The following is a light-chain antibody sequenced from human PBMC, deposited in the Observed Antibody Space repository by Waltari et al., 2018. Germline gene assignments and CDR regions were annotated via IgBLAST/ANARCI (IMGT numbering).Light chain of an antibody. CDR2: YV. V-gene: IGLV2-14*01. CDR3: SSYTSSSTWV. J-gene: IGLJ3*02. CDR1: SLDVGDYNY. Sequence: QSALTQPASVSGSPGQSITISSTGTSLDVGDYNYVSWYQQHPGKAPKLMIYYVSNRFSGSKSGNTASLTISGLQAEDEADYYCSSYTSSSTWVFGGGTKLTVL.